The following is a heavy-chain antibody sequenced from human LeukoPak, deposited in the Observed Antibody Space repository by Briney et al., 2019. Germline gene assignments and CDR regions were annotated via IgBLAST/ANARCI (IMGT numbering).Heavy chain of an antibody. CDR1: GGTFSSYA. J-gene: IGHJ4*02. Sequence: ASVKVSCKASGGTFSSYAISWVRQAPGQGLEWMGRIIPILGIANYAQKFQGRVTITADKSTSTAYMELSSLRSEDTAVYYCATEIIFPGSSSRLARFDYWGQGTLVTVSS. D-gene: IGHD6-6*01. V-gene: IGHV1-69*04. CDR3: ATEIIFPGSSSRLARFDY. CDR2: IIPILGIA.